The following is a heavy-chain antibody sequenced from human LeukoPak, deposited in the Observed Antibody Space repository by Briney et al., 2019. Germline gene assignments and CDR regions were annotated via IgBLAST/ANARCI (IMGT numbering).Heavy chain of an antibody. J-gene: IGHJ6*02. CDR2: IKSKTDGGTT. D-gene: IGHD6-13*01. CDR1: GFTFSNAW. V-gene: IGHV3-15*01. CDR3: TTDPRQYSSSLLGV. Sequence: GGSLRLSCAASGFTFSNAWMSWVRQAPGKGLEWVGRIKSKTDGGTTDYAAPVKGRFTISRDDSKNTLYLQMNSLKTEDTAVYYCTTDPRQYSSSLLGVWGQGTTVTVSS.